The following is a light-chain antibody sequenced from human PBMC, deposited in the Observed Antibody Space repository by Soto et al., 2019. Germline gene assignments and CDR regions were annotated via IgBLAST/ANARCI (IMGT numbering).Light chain of an antibody. CDR2: NTN. V-gene: IGLV1-44*01. J-gene: IGLJ2*01. CDR1: SSSIGSKP. Sequence: QAVVTQPPSASGTPGQRVTISCSGSSSSIGSKPVNWYQQLPGAAPKLLIHNTNQRPPGVPDRFSGSKSGTSASLAISGLQSDDEAHYYCAAWDDSLNGLVFGGGTKLTVL. CDR3: AAWDDSLNGLV.